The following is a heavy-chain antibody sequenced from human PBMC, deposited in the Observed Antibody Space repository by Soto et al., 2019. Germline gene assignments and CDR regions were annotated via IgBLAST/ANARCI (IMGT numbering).Heavy chain of an antibody. D-gene: IGHD1-20*01. CDR1: GYSITTGYY. CDR2: VYHSGRT. Sequence: SETLSLTCAVSGYSITTGYYWGWVRRPPGKGLEWIGSVYHSGRTSYNPSLESRVTISVDTSKNQFSLRLSSVTAADTAVYYCARGLITGTMGGMDVWGQGTTVTVSS. J-gene: IGHJ6*02. V-gene: IGHV4-38-2*01. CDR3: ARGLITGTMGGMDV.